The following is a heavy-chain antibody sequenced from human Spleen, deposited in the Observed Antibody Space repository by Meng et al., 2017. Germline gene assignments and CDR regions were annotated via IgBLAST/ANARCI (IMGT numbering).Heavy chain of an antibody. V-gene: IGHV3-66*02. CDR2: IYTGGST. J-gene: IGHJ4*02. CDR3: ARLMG. Sequence: GESLKISCAASGFTVNNYYMTWVRQAPGKGLEWVSVIYTGGSTNYADSVRGRFTISRDNSKNTVYLQMNSLRPDDTAVYYCARLMGWGQGTLVTVSS. CDR1: GFTVNNYY. D-gene: IGHD5-24*01.